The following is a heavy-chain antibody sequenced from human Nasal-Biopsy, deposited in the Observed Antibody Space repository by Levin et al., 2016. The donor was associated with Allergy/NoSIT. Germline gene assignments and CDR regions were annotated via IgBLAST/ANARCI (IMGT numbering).Heavy chain of an antibody. Sequence: SCAISGDRVSSNSATWNWLRQSPSRGLEWLGKTFYWSKWYNEYAVSVKTRITITPDTSENQFSLQLNSVTPEDTAVYYCARELRAAVDGFDNWGQGTLVTASS. J-gene: IGHJ4*02. CDR3: ARELRAAVDGFDN. V-gene: IGHV6-1*01. D-gene: IGHD6-25*01. CDR1: GDRVSSNSAT. CDR2: TFYWSKWYN.